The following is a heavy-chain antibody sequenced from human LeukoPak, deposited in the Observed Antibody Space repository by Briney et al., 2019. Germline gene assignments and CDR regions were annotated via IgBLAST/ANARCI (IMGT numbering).Heavy chain of an antibody. Sequence: QPGGSLRLSCAASGFTFSSYSMNWVRQAPGKGLEWVSYISSSSSTIYYADSVKGRFTISRDNSKNTLYLQMNSLRAEDTAVYYCASPYSSGSSDAFDIWGQGTMVTVSS. CDR2: ISSSSSTI. D-gene: IGHD6-19*01. CDR3: ASPYSSGSSDAFDI. V-gene: IGHV3-48*01. CDR1: GFTFSSYS. J-gene: IGHJ3*02.